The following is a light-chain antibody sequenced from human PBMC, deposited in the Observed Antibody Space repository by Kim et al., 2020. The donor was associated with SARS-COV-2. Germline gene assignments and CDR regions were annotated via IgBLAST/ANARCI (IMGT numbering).Light chain of an antibody. J-gene: IGLJ1*01. CDR2: DVV. CDR1: SSDVGGYDY. V-gene: IGLV2-11*01. Sequence: QSALTQPRSVSGSPGQSVTISCTGTSSDVGGYDYVSWYQQHPGKAPKLMIYDVVKRPSGVPDRFSGSKSGNTASLTISGLQADDEADYYCCSFAGSSTLVVFGTGTKVTVL. CDR3: CSFAGSSTLVV.